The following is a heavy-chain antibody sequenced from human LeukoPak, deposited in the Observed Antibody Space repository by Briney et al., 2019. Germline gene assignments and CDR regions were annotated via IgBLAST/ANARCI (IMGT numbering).Heavy chain of an antibody. J-gene: IGHJ3*02. CDR2: IIPIFGTA. Sequence: GASVKVSCKASGGTFSSYAISWVRQAPGQGLEWMGGIIPIFGTANYAQKFQGRVTITTDESTSTAYMELSSLRSEDTAVYYCAREVVVINGAFDIWGXGTMVTVSS. CDR1: GGTFSSYA. D-gene: IGHD3-22*01. V-gene: IGHV1-69*05. CDR3: AREVVVINGAFDI.